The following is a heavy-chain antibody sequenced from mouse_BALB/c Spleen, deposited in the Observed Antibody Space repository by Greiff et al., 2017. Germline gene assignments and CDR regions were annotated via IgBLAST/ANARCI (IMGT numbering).Heavy chain of an antibody. J-gene: IGHJ1*01. Sequence: EVQLQQSGPELVKPGASVKVSCKASGYAFTIYNMYWVKQSHGKSLEWIGYIDPYNGGTSYNQKFKGKATLTVDKSSSTAYMHLNSLTSEDSAVYYCARGGYYGSRYFDVWGAGTTVTVSS. CDR2: IDPYNGGT. CDR3: ARGGYYGSRYFDV. V-gene: IGHV1S135*01. D-gene: IGHD1-1*01. CDR1: GYAFTIYN.